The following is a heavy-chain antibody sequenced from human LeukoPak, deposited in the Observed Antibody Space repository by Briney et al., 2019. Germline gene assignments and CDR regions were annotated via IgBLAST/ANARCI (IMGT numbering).Heavy chain of an antibody. J-gene: IGHJ4*02. CDR2: ISAYNGNT. Sequence: ASVNVSCKASGYTFTSYGISWVRQAPGQGLEWMGWISAYNGNTNYAQKFQGRVTLTTDTSTSTAYMELRSLRSDDTAVYYCARKSSSFFFDYWGQGTLVTVSS. D-gene: IGHD6-6*01. CDR3: ARKSSSFFFDY. CDR1: GYTFTSYG. V-gene: IGHV1-18*01.